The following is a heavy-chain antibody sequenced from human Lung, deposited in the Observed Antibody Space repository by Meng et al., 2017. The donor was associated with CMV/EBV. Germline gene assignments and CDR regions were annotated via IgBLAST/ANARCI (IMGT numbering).Heavy chain of an antibody. Sequence: GSLRLSCTVSGGSISSSSYYWGWIRQPPGKGLEWIGSIYYSGSTYYNPSLKSRVTISVDTSKNQFSLKLSSVTAADTAVYYCARGNYYDFWSGYGAPPPPRLPPHDFDYWGQGTLVTVSS. CDR1: GGSISSSSYY. V-gene: IGHV4-39*07. D-gene: IGHD3-3*01. CDR3: ARGNYYDFWSGYGAPPPPRLPPHDFDY. J-gene: IGHJ4*02. CDR2: IYYSGST.